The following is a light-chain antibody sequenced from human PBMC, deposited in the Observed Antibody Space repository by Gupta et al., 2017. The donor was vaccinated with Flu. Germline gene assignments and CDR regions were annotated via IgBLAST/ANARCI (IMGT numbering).Light chain of an antibody. J-gene: IGKJ4*01. CDR1: RRMSSTY. Sequence: EIVFTHSPGTLSLSPGERATLSCMASRRMSSTYVAWYQQKPGLKPRLLIYGPSSRAAGIPDRFSASGSGTDFTLTISSLKPEDFAVYCCQQYAGSLGTFGAGTKVK. CDR2: GPS. CDR3: QQYAGSLGT. V-gene: IGKV3-20*01.